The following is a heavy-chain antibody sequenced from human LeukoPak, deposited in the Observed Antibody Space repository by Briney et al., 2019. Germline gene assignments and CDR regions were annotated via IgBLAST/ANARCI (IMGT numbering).Heavy chain of an antibody. CDR3: ARKAQYNGHYPLDY. V-gene: IGHV3-23*01. CDR1: GFTFTSYS. D-gene: IGHD1-7*01. Sequence: PGGSLRLSCVGSGFTFTSYSMSWVRQAPGKGLEWVSGTSDRGDYTYYADSVKGRFTISRDSSKNTLFLQMNSLRAEDTALYFCARKAQYNGHYPLDYWGQGTLVTVSS. CDR2: TSDRGDYT. J-gene: IGHJ4*02.